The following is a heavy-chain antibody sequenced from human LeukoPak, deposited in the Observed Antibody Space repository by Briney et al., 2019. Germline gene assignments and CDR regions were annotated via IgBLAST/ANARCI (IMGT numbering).Heavy chain of an antibody. Sequence: PSETLSLTCTVSGGSIGSYYWSWIRQPPGKGQEWIGYIYYSGSTNYNPSLESRVTISVDTSKNQFSPKLSSVTAADTAVYYCARREKSPYYFDYWGQGTLVTVSS. CDR2: IYYSGST. J-gene: IGHJ4*02. CDR1: GGSIGSYY. CDR3: ARREKSPYYFDY. V-gene: IGHV4-59*01.